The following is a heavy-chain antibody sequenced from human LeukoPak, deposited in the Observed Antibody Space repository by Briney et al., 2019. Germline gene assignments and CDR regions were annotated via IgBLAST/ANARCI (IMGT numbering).Heavy chain of an antibody. J-gene: IGHJ6*02. CDR3: AKDLAYCGGDCYSVNYYYYYGMDV. D-gene: IGHD2-21*02. CDR1: GFTVSSNY. CDR2: ISYDGSNK. V-gene: IGHV3-30*18. Sequence: GGSLRLSCAASGFTVSSNYMSWVRQAPGKGLEWVAVISYDGSNKYYADSVKGRFTISRDNSKNTLYLQMNSLRAEDTAVYYCAKDLAYCGGDCYSVNYYYYYGMDVWGQGTTVTVSS.